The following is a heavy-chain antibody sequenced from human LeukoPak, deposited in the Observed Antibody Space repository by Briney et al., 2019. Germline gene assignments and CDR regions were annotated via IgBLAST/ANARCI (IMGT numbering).Heavy chain of an antibody. CDR2: INPSGGST. Sequence: ASVKVSCKASGYTFTNYYMHWVRQAPGQGLEWMGLINPSGGSTSYAQKFQGRVTMTRDMSTGTVYMELSSLRSEDTAVYYCARERGTKYSSSSGEFDYWGQGTLVTVSS. CDR1: GYTFTNYY. V-gene: IGHV1-46*01. J-gene: IGHJ4*02. CDR3: ARERGTKYSSSSGEFDY. D-gene: IGHD6-6*01.